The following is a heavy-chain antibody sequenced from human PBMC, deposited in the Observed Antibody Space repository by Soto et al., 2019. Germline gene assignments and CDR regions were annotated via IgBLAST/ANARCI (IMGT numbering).Heavy chain of an antibody. Sequence: GASVKVSCKASGGTFSSYAISWVRQAPGQGLEWMGGIIPIFGTANYAQKFQGRVTIIADESTSTAYMELSSLRSEDTAVYYCAREAVGHCSGGSCYVDYWGQGTLVTVSS. D-gene: IGHD2-15*01. CDR1: GGTFSSYA. V-gene: IGHV1-69*13. CDR2: IIPIFGTA. J-gene: IGHJ4*02. CDR3: AREAVGHCSGGSCYVDY.